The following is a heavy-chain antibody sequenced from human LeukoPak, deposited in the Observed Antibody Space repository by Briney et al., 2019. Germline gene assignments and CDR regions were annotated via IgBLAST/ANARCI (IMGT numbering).Heavy chain of an antibody. D-gene: IGHD2-2*01. CDR1: GFTFSSYS. V-gene: IGHV3-21*01. CDR2: ISSSSGYI. J-gene: IGHJ4*02. Sequence: GGSLRLSCAASGFTFSSYSMNWVRQAPGKGLEWVSSISSSSGYIFYADSVKGRFTISRDNAKNSLYLQMNSLRAEDTAVYYCAREGGIVVVPAAPDYWGQGTLVTVSS. CDR3: AREGGIVVVPAAPDY.